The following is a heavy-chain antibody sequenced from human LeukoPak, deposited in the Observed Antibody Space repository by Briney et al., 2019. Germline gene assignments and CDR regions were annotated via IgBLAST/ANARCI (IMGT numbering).Heavy chain of an antibody. CDR3: ARVSSNSSSWYLDY. D-gene: IGHD6-13*01. J-gene: IGHJ4*02. Sequence: INHSGSTNYNPSLKSRVTLSVDTSKNQFSLKLSSVTAADTAVYYCARVSSNSSSWYLDYWGQGTLVTVSS. CDR2: INHSGST. V-gene: IGHV4-34*01.